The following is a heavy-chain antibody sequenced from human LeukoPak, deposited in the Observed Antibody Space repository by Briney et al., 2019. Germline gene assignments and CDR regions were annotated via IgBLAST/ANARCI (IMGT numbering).Heavy chain of an antibody. CDR2: IIPIFTTA. V-gene: IGHV1-69*13. Sequence: GASVKVSCTASGGTVSRFPISWVRQAPGQGLEWMGTIIPIFTTAIYAHTFQGRVTITADESTGTAYMELSSLGSEDTAVYYCARDRPGRYCSSVSCYSASPFDPWGQGTLVTVSS. CDR1: GGTVSRFP. J-gene: IGHJ5*02. D-gene: IGHD2-2*02. CDR3: ARDRPGRYCSSVSCYSASPFDP.